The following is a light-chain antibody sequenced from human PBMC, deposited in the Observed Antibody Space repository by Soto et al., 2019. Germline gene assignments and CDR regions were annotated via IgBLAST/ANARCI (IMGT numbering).Light chain of an antibody. J-gene: IGLJ1*01. CDR1: SSDIYAYNY. CDR2: GVN. CDR3: SSYTSSSTL. V-gene: IGLV2-14*01. Sequence: SVLTQPASVSGSPGQSITITCTGTSSDIYAYNYVSWYQQHPGKAPKVVISGVNIRPSGVSSRFSGSKSGNTASLTISGLQTEDEADYYCSSYTSSSTLFGTGTKVTVL.